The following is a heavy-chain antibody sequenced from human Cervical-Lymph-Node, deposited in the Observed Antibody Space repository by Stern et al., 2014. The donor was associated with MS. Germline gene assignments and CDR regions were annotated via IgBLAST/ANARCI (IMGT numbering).Heavy chain of an antibody. Sequence: EVQLVESGGGVVQPGGSLRLSCAASGFTVSNNYMRWIRQAPGKGLEWVSTVYSTGQTSYLASVKGRFTISRDSSKNTMYLQMNSLRVEDTAVYYCSRDGNYNGYWGQGTLVTVSS. CDR1: GFTVSNNY. V-gene: IGHV3-66*02. CDR2: VYSTGQT. CDR3: SRDGNYNGY. J-gene: IGHJ4*02. D-gene: IGHD1-1*01.